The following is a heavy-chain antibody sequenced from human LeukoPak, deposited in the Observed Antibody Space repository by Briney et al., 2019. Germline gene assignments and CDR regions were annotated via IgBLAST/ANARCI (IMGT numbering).Heavy chain of an antibody. Sequence: EASVKVSCKASGGTFSSYAISWVRQAPGQGLEWMGRIIPIFGTANYAQKFQGRVTITTDESTSTAYMELSSLRSEDTAVYYCARDGGLSDYYDSSGYPEGFDYWGQGTLVTVSS. J-gene: IGHJ4*02. CDR3: ARDGGLSDYYDSSGYPEGFDY. V-gene: IGHV1-69*05. CDR1: GGTFSSYA. CDR2: IIPIFGTA. D-gene: IGHD3-22*01.